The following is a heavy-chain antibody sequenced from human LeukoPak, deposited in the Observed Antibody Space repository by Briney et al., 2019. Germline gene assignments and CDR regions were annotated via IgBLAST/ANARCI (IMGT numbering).Heavy chain of an antibody. D-gene: IGHD6-6*01. V-gene: IGHV4-4*08. J-gene: IGHJ6*03. Sequence: PSETLSLTCTVSGGSISSYYWSWIRQPPGKGLEWIGYIYTSGSTNYNPSLKSRVTISVDTSKNQFSLKLSSVTAADTAVYYCARDRDPYSSSSLYYYMDVWGKGTTVTVSS. CDR2: IYTSGST. CDR3: ARDRDPYSSSSLYYYMDV. CDR1: GGSISSYY.